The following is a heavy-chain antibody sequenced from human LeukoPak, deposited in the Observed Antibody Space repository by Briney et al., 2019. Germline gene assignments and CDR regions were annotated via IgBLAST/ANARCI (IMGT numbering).Heavy chain of an antibody. CDR2: ISSSGSYI. Sequence: GGSLRLSCAASGFTFSTYSMNWVRQAPGKGLEWVSSISSSGSYIYYADSVKGRFTISRDNAKNSLYLQMNSLRAEDTAVYYCARDLLAVTTGGATYWGQGTLVTVSS. CDR3: ARDLLAVTTGGATY. D-gene: IGHD4-17*01. V-gene: IGHV3-21*01. J-gene: IGHJ4*02. CDR1: GFTFSTYS.